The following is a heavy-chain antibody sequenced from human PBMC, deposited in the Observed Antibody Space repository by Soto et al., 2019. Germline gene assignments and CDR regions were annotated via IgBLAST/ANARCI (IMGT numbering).Heavy chain of an antibody. CDR1: GFSLNSYA. D-gene: IGHD2-2*02. CDR3: ESDCSSHTCYRQGGMDV. CDR2: ISYAVFNL. J-gene: IGHJ6*02. Sequence: QVQLVESGGGVVQPGRSLTLSCAASGFSLNSYAMHWVRQAPGKGLEWVAVISYAVFNLIKGDSVKGRFTISRDNSKNTVYVQMDSLRTEDTAVYYCESDCSSHTCYRQGGMDVWGQGTTVTVSS. V-gene: IGHV3-30-3*01.